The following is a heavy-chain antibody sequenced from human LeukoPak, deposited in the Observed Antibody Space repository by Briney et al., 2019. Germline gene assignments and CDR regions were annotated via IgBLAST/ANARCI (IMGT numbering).Heavy chain of an antibody. CDR1: GFTFSNAC. V-gene: IGHV3-15*01. D-gene: IGHD2-15*01. CDR3: NWYCSGGSCYSSFQH. Sequence: GGSLRLSCAASGFTFSNACMSWVRQAPGKGLEWVGRIKSKTDGGTTDYAAPVKGRFTISRDDSKNTLYLQMNSLKTDDTAVYYCNWYCSGGSCYSSFQHWGQGTLVTVSS. J-gene: IGHJ1*01. CDR2: IKSKTDGGTT.